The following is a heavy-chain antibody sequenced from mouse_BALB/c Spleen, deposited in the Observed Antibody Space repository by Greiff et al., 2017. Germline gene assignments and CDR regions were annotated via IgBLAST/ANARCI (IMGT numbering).Heavy chain of an antibody. Sequence: EVKLVESGGGLVKPGGSLKLSCAASGFTFSSYAMSWVRQSPEKRLEWVAEISSGGSYTYYPDTVTGRFPISRDNAKNTLYLEMSSLRSEDTAMYYCAREGRRYFDVWGAGTTVTVSS. CDR3: AREGRRYFDV. J-gene: IGHJ1*01. CDR2: ISSGGSYT. V-gene: IGHV5-9-4*01. D-gene: IGHD3-3*01. CDR1: GFTFSSYA.